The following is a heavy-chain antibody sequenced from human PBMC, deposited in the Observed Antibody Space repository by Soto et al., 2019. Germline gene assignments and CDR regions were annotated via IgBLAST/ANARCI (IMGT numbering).Heavy chain of an antibody. CDR3: ARDSNRHFDY. CDR2: IWHDGSNK. Sequence: QVQLVESGGGVVQPGRSLRLSCAACGFTFSSYGMHWVRQAPGKGLEWVAVIWHDGSNKYYADSVKGRFTNSRDNSKNALYRQMNSLREEDTAVYYCARDSNRHFDYWGQGTMVTVSS. J-gene: IGHJ4*02. V-gene: IGHV3-33*01. D-gene: IGHD3-3*02. CDR1: GFTFSSYG.